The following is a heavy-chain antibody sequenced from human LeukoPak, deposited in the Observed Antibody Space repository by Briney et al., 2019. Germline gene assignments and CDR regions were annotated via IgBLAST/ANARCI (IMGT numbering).Heavy chain of an antibody. CDR2: ISGSGGST. D-gene: IGHD3-10*01. Sequence: GGSLRLCCAASGFTFSRYAMSWVRQAPGKGLEWVSAISGSGGSTYYADSVKGRFTISRDNSKNTLYLQMNSLRAADTAVYYCAKVPLWFGGDYFDYWGQGTLLTVSS. J-gene: IGHJ4*02. CDR1: GFTFSRYA. V-gene: IGHV3-23*01. CDR3: AKVPLWFGGDYFDY.